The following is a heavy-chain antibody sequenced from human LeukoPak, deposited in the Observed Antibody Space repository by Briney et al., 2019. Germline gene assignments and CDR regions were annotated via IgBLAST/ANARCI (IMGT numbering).Heavy chain of an antibody. Sequence: GGSLRLSCEASGFAFSRYWMHWVRQVPGKGLEGVSRLNEDGRTTTYADSVQGRVAISRDNNKNTLYLVMYSLRVDDTALYFCARDLGGRAGSWGQGTLVTVSS. CDR1: GFAFSRYW. D-gene: IGHD1-26*01. CDR2: LNEDGRTT. CDR3: ARDLGGRAGS. V-gene: IGHV3-74*01. J-gene: IGHJ1*01.